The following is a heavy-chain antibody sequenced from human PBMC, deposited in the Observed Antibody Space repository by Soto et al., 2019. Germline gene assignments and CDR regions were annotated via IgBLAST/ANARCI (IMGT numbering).Heavy chain of an antibody. V-gene: IGHV3-9*01. CDR2: ISWNSGSL. CDR3: AKVMNGYVFDF. J-gene: IGHJ4*02. CDR1: GFTFDDYA. D-gene: IGHD5-12*01. Sequence: EVQLVESGGCLVQPGRSLRVSCAASGFTFDDYAMHWVRQSPGKGLEWVSGISWNSGSLDYADSVKGRFTVSRDNAKNSLYLQMNSLRAEDTALYYCAKVMNGYVFDFWGQGALVSVSS.